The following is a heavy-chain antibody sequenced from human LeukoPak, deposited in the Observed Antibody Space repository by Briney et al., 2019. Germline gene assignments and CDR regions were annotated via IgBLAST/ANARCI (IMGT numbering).Heavy chain of an antibody. CDR2: IYSGGDT. CDR3: ARAYFRGFLDP. CDR1: GFTVSSNY. J-gene: IGHJ5*02. V-gene: IGHV3-66*02. Sequence: PGGSLRLSCAASGFTVSSNYMSWVRQAPGKGLELVSIIYSGGDTYYADSVKGRFTISRDNSKNTLYLQMNSLRAEDTAVYYCARAYFRGFLDPWGQGTLVTVSS. D-gene: IGHD3-3*01.